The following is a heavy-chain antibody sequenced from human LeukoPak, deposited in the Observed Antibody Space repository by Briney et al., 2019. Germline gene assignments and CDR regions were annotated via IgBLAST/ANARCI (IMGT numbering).Heavy chain of an antibody. J-gene: IGHJ4*02. CDR2: IKEDGSET. CDR3: SRSLNN. Sequence: GGYLRLSCAASGFTFGRSWMDWVRQAPGKGLEWVANIKEDGSETYYVDSAKGRFTISRDNAKSSLYLQMDRLRVEDTAIYYCSRSLNNWGQGTLVTVSS. V-gene: IGHV3-7*01. CDR1: GFTFGRSW.